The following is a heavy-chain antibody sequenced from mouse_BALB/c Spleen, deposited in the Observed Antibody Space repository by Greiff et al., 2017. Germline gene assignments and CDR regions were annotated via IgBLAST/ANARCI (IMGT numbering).Heavy chain of an antibody. CDR3: AREKYGPFAY. CDR1: GFTFSSYA. J-gene: IGHJ3*01. CDR2: ISSGGST. V-gene: IGHV5-6-5*01. D-gene: IGHD2-10*02. Sequence: DVHLVESGGGLVKPGGSLKLSCAASGFTFSSYAMSWVRQTPEKRLEWVASISSGGSTYYPDSVKGRFTISRDNARNILYLQMSSLRSEDTAMYYCAREKYGPFAYWGQGTLVTVSA.